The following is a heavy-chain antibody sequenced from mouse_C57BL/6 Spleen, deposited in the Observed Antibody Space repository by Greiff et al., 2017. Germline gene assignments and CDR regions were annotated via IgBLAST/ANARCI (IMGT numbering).Heavy chain of an antibody. CDR2: ISGGGGNT. CDR3: ARQGGYYGFDY. V-gene: IGHV5-9*01. D-gene: IGHD2-3*01. Sequence: EVQRVESGGGLVKPGGSLKLSCAASGFTFSSYTMSWVRQTPEKRLEWVATISGGGGNTYYPDSVKGRFTISRDNAKTTLYLQMSSLRSEDTALYYCARQGGYYGFDYWGQGTTLTVSS. CDR1: GFTFSSYT. J-gene: IGHJ2*01.